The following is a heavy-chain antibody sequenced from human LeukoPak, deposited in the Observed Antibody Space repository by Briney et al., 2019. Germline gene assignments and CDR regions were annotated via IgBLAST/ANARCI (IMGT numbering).Heavy chain of an antibody. V-gene: IGHV4-38-2*02. CDR3: ARDDLDYYDSSGYPGDAFDI. Sequence: SETLSLTCTVSGYSISSGYYWGWIRQPPGKGLEWIGSIYHSGSTYYNPSLKSRVTISVDTSKNQFSLKLSSVTAADTAVYYCARDDLDYYDSSGYPGDAFDIWGQGTMVTVSS. CDR1: GYSISSGYY. J-gene: IGHJ3*02. CDR2: IYHSGST. D-gene: IGHD3-22*01.